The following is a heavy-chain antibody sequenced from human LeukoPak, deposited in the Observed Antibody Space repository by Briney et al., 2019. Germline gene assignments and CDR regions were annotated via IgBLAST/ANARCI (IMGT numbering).Heavy chain of an antibody. Sequence: SETLSLTCTASGGSISSYYWSWIRQPPGKGLEWIGYIYYSGSTNYNPSLKSRVTISVDTSKNQFSLKLSSVTAADTAVYYCARHGHYDFWSGYQPDYYYYYMDVWGKGTTVTVSS. J-gene: IGHJ6*03. CDR1: GGSISSYY. CDR2: IYYSGST. V-gene: IGHV4-59*08. CDR3: ARHGHYDFWSGYQPDYYYYYMDV. D-gene: IGHD3-3*01.